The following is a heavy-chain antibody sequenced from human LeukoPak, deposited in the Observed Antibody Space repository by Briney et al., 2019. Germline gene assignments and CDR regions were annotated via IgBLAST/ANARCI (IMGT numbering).Heavy chain of an antibody. V-gene: IGHV3-11*04. D-gene: IGHD3-22*01. Sequence: GGSLRLSCAASGFTFSDYYMSWIRQAPGKGLEWVSYISSSGSTIYYADSAKGRFTISRDNDKNSLYLQMNSLRAEDTAVYYCARGVRNYYDSSGYFLYYWGQGTLVTVSS. CDR3: ARGVRNYYDSSGYFLYY. J-gene: IGHJ4*02. CDR2: ISSSGSTI. CDR1: GFTFSDYY.